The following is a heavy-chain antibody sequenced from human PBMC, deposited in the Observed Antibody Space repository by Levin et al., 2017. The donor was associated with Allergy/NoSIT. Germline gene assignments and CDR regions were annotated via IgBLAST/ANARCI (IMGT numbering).Heavy chain of an antibody. V-gene: IGHV4-59*01. CDR3: ARHFGSGTVPMDV. J-gene: IGHJ6*03. CDR1: GDSISGYY. D-gene: IGHD3-10*01. Sequence: SQTLSLTCTVSGDSISGYYWSWIRLSPGKGLEWIAHIHSRGSTTYNPSLRSRVTISIDMSKNLFSLKVNSVTTADTAVYFCARHFGSGTVPMDVWGRGTTVTVSS. CDR2: IHSRGST.